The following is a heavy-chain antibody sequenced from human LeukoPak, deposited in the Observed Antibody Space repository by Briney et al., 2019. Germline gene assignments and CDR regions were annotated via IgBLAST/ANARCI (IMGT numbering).Heavy chain of an antibody. Sequence: LAGGSLLLSCAASGFTFRTYWMSWIRPAPGKEPEWVADINQDGSEEYYLQSVRGRFTVSRDNAQNAVFLQMTNLRADDTAVYYCARWKMELQRNAFDFWGQGTVVTVSS. CDR3: ARWKMELQRNAFDF. CDR1: GFTFRTYW. V-gene: IGHV3-7*01. CDR2: INQDGSEE. D-gene: IGHD1-26*01. J-gene: IGHJ3*01.